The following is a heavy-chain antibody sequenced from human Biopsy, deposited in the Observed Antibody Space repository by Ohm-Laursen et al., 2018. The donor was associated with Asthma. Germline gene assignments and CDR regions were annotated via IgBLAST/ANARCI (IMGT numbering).Heavy chain of an antibody. V-gene: IGHV1-2*06. CDR1: GYTFTGYY. CDR2: IKGYSGAT. J-gene: IGHJ5*02. CDR3: ARGQKSAGDRWFDP. Sequence: ASVKVSCKVSGYTFTGYYMHWVRQAPGQGLEWMGRIKGYSGATNYAQKFQGRVTMTRDTSISTAYMEVSRLRSDDTAVYYCARGQKSAGDRWFDPWGQGTLVTVSS. D-gene: IGHD6-13*01.